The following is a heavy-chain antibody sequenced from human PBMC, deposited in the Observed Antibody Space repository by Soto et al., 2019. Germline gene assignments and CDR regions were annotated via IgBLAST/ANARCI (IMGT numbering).Heavy chain of an antibody. CDR3: ARSILSIVVVVAATDY. V-gene: IGHV3-30-3*01. CDR1: GFTFSSYA. J-gene: IGHJ4*02. D-gene: IGHD2-15*01. CDR2: ISYDGSNK. Sequence: QVQLVESGGGVVQPGRSLRLSCAASGFTFSSYAMHWVRQAPGKGLEWVAVISYDGSNKYYADSVKGRFTISRDNSKNSLYLQMNSLRAEATGVYYCARSILSIVVVVAATDYWVQGTLVTVSS.